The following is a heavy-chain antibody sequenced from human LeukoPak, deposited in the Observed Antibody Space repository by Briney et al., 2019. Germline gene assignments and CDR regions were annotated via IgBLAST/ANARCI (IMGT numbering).Heavy chain of an antibody. D-gene: IGHD5-24*01. CDR2: INPTSGGT. CDR1: GDTFTGHY. CDR3: AISIQAPSIPAFDF. Sequence: GASVKVSCKASGDTFTGHYIHWMRQAPGQGLEWMGWINPTSGGTDYARSFQGRVTLTRDTSIGTAYMELSRLISEDTAIYYCAISIQAPSIPAFDFWGQGVQVSVSS. J-gene: IGHJ4*02. V-gene: IGHV1-2*02.